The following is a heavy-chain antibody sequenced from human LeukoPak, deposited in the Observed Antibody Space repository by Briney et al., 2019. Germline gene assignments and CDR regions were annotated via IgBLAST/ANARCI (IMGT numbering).Heavy chain of an antibody. D-gene: IGHD5-18*01. Sequence: SQTLSLTCAVSGGSISSGGYSWSWIRQPPGKGLEWIGYIYHSGSTYYNPSLKSRVTISVDRSKNQFSLKLSSVTAADTAMYYCASGGYSYGFDYWGQGTLVTVSS. CDR2: IYHSGST. CDR3: ASGGYSYGFDY. V-gene: IGHV4-30-2*01. J-gene: IGHJ4*02. CDR1: GGSISSGGYS.